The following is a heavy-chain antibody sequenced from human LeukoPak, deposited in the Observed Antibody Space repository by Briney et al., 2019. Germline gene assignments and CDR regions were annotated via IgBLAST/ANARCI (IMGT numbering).Heavy chain of an antibody. CDR3: APTGDSGYEAN. D-gene: IGHD5-12*01. CDR1: GFTFSGYS. Sequence: GGSLRLSCAASGFTFSGYSMSWVRQAPGKGLEWVSALSSSDGSTFYTDSVKGRFTISRDNSKNSLYLQMNSLRAEDTAVYYCAPTGDSGYEANWGQGTLVTVSS. V-gene: IGHV3-23*01. CDR2: LSSSDGST. J-gene: IGHJ4*02.